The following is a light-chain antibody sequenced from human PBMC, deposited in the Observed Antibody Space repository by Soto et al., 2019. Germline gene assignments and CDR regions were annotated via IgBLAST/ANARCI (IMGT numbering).Light chain of an antibody. CDR3: QSYDSSLSVSYV. V-gene: IGLV1-40*01. J-gene: IGLJ1*01. CDR2: GNS. CDR1: SSNIGAGYD. Sequence: QSVLTQPPSVSGAPGQRVTISCTGSSSNIGAGYDVHWYQQLPGTAPKLLIYGNSNRPSGVPDRFSGSKSGTSASLAITGLQAEDEADYYCQSYDSSLSVSYVFGTGTKVPVL.